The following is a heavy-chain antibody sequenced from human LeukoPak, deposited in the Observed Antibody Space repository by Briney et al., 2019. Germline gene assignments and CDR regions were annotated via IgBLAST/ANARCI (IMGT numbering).Heavy chain of an antibody. D-gene: IGHD3-9*01. Sequence: PGGSLRLSCAASGFTFSTYWMHWVRQAPGRGLVWVSRIYRDGSSTRYPHSVKGRFTISRDHAQHTLYLQVNSLRAEDTAVYYCARDRETYYDILSGYSTLGDAFDIPGQGRMVTVSS. V-gene: IGHV3-74*01. CDR1: GFTFSTYW. J-gene: IGHJ3*02. CDR2: IYRDGSST. CDR3: ARDRETYYDILSGYSTLGDAFDI.